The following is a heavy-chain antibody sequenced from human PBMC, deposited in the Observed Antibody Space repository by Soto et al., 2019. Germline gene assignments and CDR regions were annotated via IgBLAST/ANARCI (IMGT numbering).Heavy chain of an antibody. CDR2: IYYSGST. V-gene: IGHV4-39*01. D-gene: IGHD2-15*01. J-gene: IGHJ6*03. CDR3: ARVGCDCSGGSCYFCYYYYYYMDV. CDR1: GGSISSSSYY. Sequence: SETLSLTCTVSGGSISSSSYYWGWIRQPPGKGLEWIGSIYYSGSTYYNPSLKSRVTISVDTSKNQFSLKLSSVTAADTAVYYCARVGCDCSGGSCYFCYYYYYYMDVWGKGTTVTVSS.